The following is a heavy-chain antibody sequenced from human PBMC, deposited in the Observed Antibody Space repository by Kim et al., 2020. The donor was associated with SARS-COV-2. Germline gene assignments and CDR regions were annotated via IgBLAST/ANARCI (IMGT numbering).Heavy chain of an antibody. Sequence: SPDRADTVKGRFTIPRDNAKTTLYLQMSSLRAEDTAVYYGARVRSAQFDYWGQGTLVTVSS. J-gene: IGHJ4*02. D-gene: IGHD3-3*01. CDR2: SP. V-gene: IGHV3-23*01. CDR3: ARVRSAQFDY.